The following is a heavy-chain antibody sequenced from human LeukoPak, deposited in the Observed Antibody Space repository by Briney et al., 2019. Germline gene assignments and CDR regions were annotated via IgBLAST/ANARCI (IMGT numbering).Heavy chain of an antibody. V-gene: IGHV3-30*04. CDR2: ISYDGSNK. D-gene: IGHD6-19*01. CDR1: GFTFSRYA. CDR3: ARARKAVAGSFHRDYYFDY. J-gene: IGHJ4*02. Sequence: GGSLRLSCAASGFTFSRYAMHWARQAPGKGLKGLAVISYDGSNKYYADSVKGRITISRDNSKNTLYVQMNSLRAEDTAVYYCARARKAVAGSFHRDYYFDYWGQGTLVSVSS.